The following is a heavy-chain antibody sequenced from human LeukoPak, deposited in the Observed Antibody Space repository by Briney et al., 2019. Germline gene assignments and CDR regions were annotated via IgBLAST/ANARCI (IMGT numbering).Heavy chain of an antibody. V-gene: IGHV4-59*01. Sequence: SETLSLTCTVSGGSISSYYWSWIRQPPGKGLEWIGYIYYSGSTNYNPPLKSRVTISVDTSKNQFSLKLSSVTAADTAVYYCARVGVGALDYWGQGTLVTVSS. D-gene: IGHD1-26*01. CDR2: IYYSGST. CDR1: GGSISSYY. J-gene: IGHJ4*02. CDR3: ARVGVGALDY.